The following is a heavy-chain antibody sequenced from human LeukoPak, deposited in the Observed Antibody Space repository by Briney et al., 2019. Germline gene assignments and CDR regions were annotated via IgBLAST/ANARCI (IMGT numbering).Heavy chain of an antibody. J-gene: IGHJ5*02. CDR2: IGTAGDT. CDR3: ARGSYYDSSGYMS. CDR1: GFTFSSYD. Sequence: GGSLRLSCAASGFTFSSYDTHWVRQATGKGLEWVSAIGTAGDTYYPGSVKGRFTISRENAKNSLYLQMNSLRAEGTAVYYCARGSYYDSSGYMSWGQGTLVTVSS. D-gene: IGHD3-22*01. V-gene: IGHV3-13*01.